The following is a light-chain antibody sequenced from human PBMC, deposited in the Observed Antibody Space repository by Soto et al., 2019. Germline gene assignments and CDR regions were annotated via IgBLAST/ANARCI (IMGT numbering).Light chain of an antibody. J-gene: IGKJ5*01. CDR1: QSVSSY. CDR2: DAS. V-gene: IGKV3-11*01. Sequence: EIVLTQSPATLSLSPGERATLSCRASQSVSSYLAWYQQKPGQAPRLLIYDASNRATGIPARFRGSGSGTDFTLPLSRPEPEDFAVYYLSERSHRPFNFGPGKRLEIK. CDR3: SERSHRPFN.